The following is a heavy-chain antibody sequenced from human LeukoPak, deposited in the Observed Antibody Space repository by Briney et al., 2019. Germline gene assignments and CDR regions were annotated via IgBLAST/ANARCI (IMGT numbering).Heavy chain of an antibody. CDR1: GGSISSSSSDYY. D-gene: IGHD3-22*01. V-gene: IGHV4-39*01. Sequence: SETLSLTCTVSGGSISSSSSDYYWGWVRQPPGKGLEWIGSISYSGSTYYNPSLKSRVTISADTSNNQFSLKLSSVTAADTAVYYCARRSDSSGYYFFDYWGQGTLVTVSS. CDR2: ISYSGST. CDR3: ARRSDSSGYYFFDY. J-gene: IGHJ4*02.